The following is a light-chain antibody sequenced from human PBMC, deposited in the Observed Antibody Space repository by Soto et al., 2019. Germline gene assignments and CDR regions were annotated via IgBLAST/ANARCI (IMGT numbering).Light chain of an antibody. J-gene: IGKJ1*01. CDR3: QQYNNWPRT. Sequence: EIVMKQSHTTLSVSPGERATLSCRASQSVSSNLAWYQQKPGQAPRLLIYGASTRATGIPARFSGSGSGTEFTLTISSLQSEDFAVYYCQQYNNWPRTFGQGTKV. CDR1: QSVSSN. V-gene: IGKV3-15*01. CDR2: GAS.